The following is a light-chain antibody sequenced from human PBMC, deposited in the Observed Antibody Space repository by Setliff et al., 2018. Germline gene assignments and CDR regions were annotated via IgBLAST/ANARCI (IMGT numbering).Light chain of an antibody. J-gene: IGLJ1*01. CDR1: SSDVGGYKF. CDR3: SSYAGSNNFCV. V-gene: IGLV2-8*01. Sequence: QSALTQPPSASGSPGQSVTISCAGTSSDVGGYKFVSWYQHHPGKAPKLIIYEVNKRPSGVPDRFSGSKSGNTVSLTVSGLQAEDEADYYCSSYAGSNNFCVFGTGTKVTVL. CDR2: EVN.